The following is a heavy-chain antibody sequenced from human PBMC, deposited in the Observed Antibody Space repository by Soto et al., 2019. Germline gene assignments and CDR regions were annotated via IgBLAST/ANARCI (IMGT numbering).Heavy chain of an antibody. Sequence: GGSLRLSCAASGFTFSSYAMHWVRQAPGKGLEYVSTISSNGGSTDYANSVKGRFTISRDNSKDTLYLQMGSLRAEDMAVYYCARVVVVIPPGYYYAMDVWGQGTTVTVSS. V-gene: IGHV3-64*01. CDR3: ARVVVVIPPGYYYAMDV. CDR2: ISSNGGST. J-gene: IGHJ6*02. CDR1: GFTFSSYA. D-gene: IGHD3-22*01.